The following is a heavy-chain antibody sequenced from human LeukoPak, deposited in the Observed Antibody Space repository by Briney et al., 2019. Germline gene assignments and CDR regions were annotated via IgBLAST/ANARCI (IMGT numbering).Heavy chain of an antibody. CDR3: GRARGPSGDYFDY. V-gene: IGHV1-2*02. D-gene: IGHD1-26*01. CDR1: GYTFTGYY. J-gene: IGHJ4*02. Sequence: ASVKVSCKASGYTFTGYYMHWVRQAPGQGLEWMGWINPNSGGTNYAQKFQGRVTMTRDTSISTAYMELSRLRSDDTAVYYCGRARGPSGDYFDYWGQGTLVTVSS. CDR2: INPNSGGT.